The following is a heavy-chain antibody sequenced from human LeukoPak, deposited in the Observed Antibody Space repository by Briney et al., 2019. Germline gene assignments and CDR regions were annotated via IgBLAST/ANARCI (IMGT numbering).Heavy chain of an antibody. J-gene: IGHJ4*02. D-gene: IGHD3-3*01. Sequence: PGRSLRLSCATSGFTFSSYAMSWVRQAPGKGLEWVSAISGSGGSTYYADSVKGRFTISRDNSKNTLYLQMNSLRADDTAVYYCAKTTRGVVFQLYYFDYWGQGTLVTVSS. V-gene: IGHV3-23*01. CDR3: AKTTRGVVFQLYYFDY. CDR1: GFTFSSYA. CDR2: ISGSGGST.